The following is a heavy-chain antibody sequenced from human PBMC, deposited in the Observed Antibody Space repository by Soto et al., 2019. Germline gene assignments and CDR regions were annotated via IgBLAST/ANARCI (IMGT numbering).Heavy chain of an antibody. CDR1: GGSISSSSYY. V-gene: IGHV4-39*01. D-gene: IGHD5-12*01. J-gene: IGHJ4*02. CDR2: IYYSGST. CDR3: ASQVDIVATSGSPFDY. Sequence: PSETLSLTCTVSGGSISSSSYYWGWIRQPPGKGLEWIGSIYYSGSTNYNPSLKSRVTISVDTSKNQFSLKLSSVTAADTAVYYCASQVDIVATSGSPFDYWGQGTLVTVSS.